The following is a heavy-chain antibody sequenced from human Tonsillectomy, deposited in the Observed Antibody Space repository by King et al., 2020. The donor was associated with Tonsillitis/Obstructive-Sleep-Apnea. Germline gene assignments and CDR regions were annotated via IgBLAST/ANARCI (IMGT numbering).Heavy chain of an antibody. CDR1: GASTSSTSYF. V-gene: IGHV4-39*01. Sequence: LQLQESGPGLVKPSETLSLTCTVSGASTSSTSYFWGWIHQSPGRGLEWIGNIYYTGTTYYNPSLESRVTISVDTSKNQFSLKLSSVTAADTAVYYCARQRSYYYMDVWGKGTTVTVSS. CDR3: ARQRSYYYMDV. CDR2: IYYTGTT. J-gene: IGHJ6*03.